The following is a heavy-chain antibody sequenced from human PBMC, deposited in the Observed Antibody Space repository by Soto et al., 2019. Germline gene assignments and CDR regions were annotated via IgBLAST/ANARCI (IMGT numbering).Heavy chain of an antibody. CDR2: IGPNSGAT. D-gene: IGHD3-3*01. V-gene: IGHV1-2*02. Sequence: QVQLVQSGAEVKKPGASVKVSCKASGYTFTDYDIHWVRQAPGQGRAWMGWIGPNSGATNYAKKFQGRVTMTSDTPINTAYMELSRLRSDDTAVYYCARSGLTVFGVVSMSNEGFDFWGQGTMVTVSS. CDR3: ARSGLTVFGVVSMSNEGFDF. J-gene: IGHJ3*01. CDR1: GYTFTDYD.